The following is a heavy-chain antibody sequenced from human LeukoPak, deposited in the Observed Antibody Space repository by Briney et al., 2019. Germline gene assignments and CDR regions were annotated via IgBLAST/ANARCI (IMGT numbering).Heavy chain of an antibody. CDR1: GFTFSSYS. Sequence: KPGESLRLSCAASGFTFSSYSMNWVRQAPGKGLEWVSSITRSSGYIYYADSVKGRFTISRDNAKNSLYLQMTSLRAEDTAVYYCAREEVGATNSFDYWGQGTLVTVSS. D-gene: IGHD1-26*01. CDR3: AREEVGATNSFDY. J-gene: IGHJ4*02. V-gene: IGHV3-21*01. CDR2: ITRSSGYI.